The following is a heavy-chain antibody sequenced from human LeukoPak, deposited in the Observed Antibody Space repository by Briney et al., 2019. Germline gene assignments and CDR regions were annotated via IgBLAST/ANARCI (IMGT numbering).Heavy chain of an antibody. Sequence: GGSLRLSCAASGFTFSSYGMSWVRQAPGKGLEWVSGISGSGGSTYYADSVKGRFTMSRDNSKNTLFLQMNSLRVEDTALYYCARAYGSSGYYQLPIDYWGQGTLVTVSS. CDR3: ARAYGSSGYYQLPIDY. D-gene: IGHD3-22*01. J-gene: IGHJ4*02. CDR2: ISGSGGST. CDR1: GFTFSSYG. V-gene: IGHV3-23*01.